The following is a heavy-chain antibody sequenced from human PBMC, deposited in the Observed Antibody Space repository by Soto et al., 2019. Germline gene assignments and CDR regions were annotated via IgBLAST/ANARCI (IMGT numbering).Heavy chain of an antibody. J-gene: IGHJ4*02. Sequence: PSETLSLTCTVSGGSISSSSYYWGWIRQPPGKGLEWIGSIYYSGSTYYNPSLKSRVTISVDTPKNQFSLKLSSVTAADTAVYYCARFSTGVYGDYIDYWGQGTLVTVSS. CDR3: ARFSTGVYGDYIDY. CDR2: IYYSGST. CDR1: GGSISSSSYY. D-gene: IGHD4-17*01. V-gene: IGHV4-39*01.